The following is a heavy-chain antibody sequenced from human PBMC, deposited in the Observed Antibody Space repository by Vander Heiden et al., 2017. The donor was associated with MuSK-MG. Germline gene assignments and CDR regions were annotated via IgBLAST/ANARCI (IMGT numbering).Heavy chain of an antibody. CDR2: INGGGAI. D-gene: IGHD3-16*01. Sequence: EMQLVESGGGLVQPGGSLRLSCSAPVFIVSNDINWVRQTPWKGLEWVVTINGGGAIDYADSVKGRFTTSRDTYKNVMYLQMNVLRIEDTGVYYCARSSWANNFYWGYFDYWGQGALVTVSS. V-gene: IGHV3-66*01. CDR3: ARSSWANNFYWGYFDY. CDR1: VFIVSND. J-gene: IGHJ4*02.